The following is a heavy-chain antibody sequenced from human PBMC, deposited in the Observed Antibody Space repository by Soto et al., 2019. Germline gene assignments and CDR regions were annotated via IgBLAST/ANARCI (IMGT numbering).Heavy chain of an antibody. CDR3: ARVRDIVVVVAANNWFDP. J-gene: IGHJ5*02. V-gene: IGHV1-18*01. CDR2: ISAYNGNT. D-gene: IGHD2-15*01. CDR1: GYTFTSYG. Sequence: ASVRVSCKASGYTFTSYGISWVRQAPGQGLEWMGWISAYNGNTNYAQKLQGRVTMTTDTSTSTAYMELRSLRSDDTAVYYCARVRDIVVVVAANNWFDPWGQGTLVTVSS.